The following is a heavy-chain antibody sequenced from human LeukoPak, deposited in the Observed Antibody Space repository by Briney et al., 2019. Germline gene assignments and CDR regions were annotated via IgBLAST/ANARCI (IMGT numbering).Heavy chain of an antibody. J-gene: IGHJ5*02. V-gene: IGHV1-18*01. CDR3: ARDSGSDSSNWYGKWLAP. CDR1: GYTFTSYY. CDR2: ISAYNGIT. D-gene: IGHD6-13*01. Sequence: APVKVSCTASGYTFTSYYINWVRQAPRQGLEWMGWISAYNGITNYAQKLQDRVTMTTDTSTSTAYMELRSLTSDDTAVYYCARDSGSDSSNWYGKWLAPWGQGTLVTVSS.